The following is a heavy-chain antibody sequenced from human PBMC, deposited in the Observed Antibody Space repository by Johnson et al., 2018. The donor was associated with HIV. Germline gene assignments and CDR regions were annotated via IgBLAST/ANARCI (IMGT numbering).Heavy chain of an antibody. CDR2: IRYDGSNT. J-gene: IGHJ3*02. Sequence: QVQLVESGGGVVQPGRSLRLSCAASGFTFKSYTVHWVRQAPGKGLEWVAFIRYDGSNTYDADSVRGRFTISRDNSKNTLYLQMNSLRAEDSAVYYCARDSDISLGVAGAFDIWGQGTMVTVSS. D-gene: IGHD3-9*01. CDR3: ARDSDISLGVAGAFDI. V-gene: IGHV3-30*14. CDR1: GFTFKSYT.